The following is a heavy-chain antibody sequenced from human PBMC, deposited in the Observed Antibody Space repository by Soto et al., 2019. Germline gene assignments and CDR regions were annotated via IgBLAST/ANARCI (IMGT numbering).Heavy chain of an antibody. J-gene: IGHJ3*02. D-gene: IGHD3-16*01. CDR3: ARRAILWGNAFDI. CDR1: GFTFSDYY. V-gene: IGHV3-11*01. CDR2: ISTSGHTI. Sequence: QVQLVESGGGLVKPGGSLRLSCAASGFTFSDYYMSWIRQAPGNGLEWVSYISTSGHTIYYADSVKGRFTISWDNAKNSLYLQMNSLRVEDTAVYYCARRAILWGNAFDIWGQGTMVTVSS.